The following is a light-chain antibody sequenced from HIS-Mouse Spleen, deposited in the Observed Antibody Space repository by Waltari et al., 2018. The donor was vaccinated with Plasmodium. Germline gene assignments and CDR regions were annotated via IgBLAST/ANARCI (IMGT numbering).Light chain of an antibody. CDR1: KLGDKS. V-gene: IGLV3-1*01. CDR2: QDS. J-gene: IGLJ2*01. Sequence: SYELTQPPSVSVSPGQTASITCSGDKLGDKSACWYQQTPGQSPVLGIYQDSKRPSGIPERFSGSNSGNTATLTISGTQAMDEADYYCQAWDSSTVVFGGGTKLTVL. CDR3: QAWDSSTVV.